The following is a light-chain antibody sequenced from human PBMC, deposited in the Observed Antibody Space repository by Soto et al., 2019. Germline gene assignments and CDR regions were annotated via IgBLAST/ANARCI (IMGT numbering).Light chain of an antibody. CDR3: QQCDGSPMLT. V-gene: IGKV3-20*01. Sequence: EIVLTQSPGTLSLSPGERATLSCRASQSVSSSYLAWYQQKPGQAPRLLIYGASSRATGIPDRFSSSGSGTDFTLTISRLEPEDFAVYYCQQCDGSPMLTFGGGTKLAIK. CDR2: GAS. CDR1: QSVSSSY. J-gene: IGKJ4*01.